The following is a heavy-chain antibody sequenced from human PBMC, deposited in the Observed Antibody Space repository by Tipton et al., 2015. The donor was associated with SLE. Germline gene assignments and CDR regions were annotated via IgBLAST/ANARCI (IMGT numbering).Heavy chain of an antibody. V-gene: IGHV4-61*08. CDR3: ARGLRITMVRGVPFDY. CDR1: GGSISSGGYY. Sequence: TLSLTCTVSGGSISSGGYYWSWIRQPPGKGLEWIGYIYYTGSTNYNPSLKSRVTISVDTSKNQFSLKLSSVTAADTAVYYCARGLRITMVRGVPFDYWGQGTLVTVSS. D-gene: IGHD3-10*01. J-gene: IGHJ4*02. CDR2: IYYTGST.